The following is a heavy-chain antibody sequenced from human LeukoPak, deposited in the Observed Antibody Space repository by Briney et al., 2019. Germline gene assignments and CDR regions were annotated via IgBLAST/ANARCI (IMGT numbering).Heavy chain of an antibody. V-gene: IGHV3-7*01. J-gene: IGHJ6*03. Sequence: PGGSLRLSCVALEFSFETYWMSWVRQAPGKGPEWVANINEDGSEKHYVGSVRGRFTISRDNADNSLRLQMNRLRPEDMAVYYCARGETMDVWGKGTTVTVSS. CDR2: INEDGSEK. D-gene: IGHD5-24*01. CDR1: EFSFETYW. CDR3: ARGETMDV.